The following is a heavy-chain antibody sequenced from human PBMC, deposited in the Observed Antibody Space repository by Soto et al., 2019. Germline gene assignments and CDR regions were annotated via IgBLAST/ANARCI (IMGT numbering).Heavy chain of an antibody. J-gene: IGHJ6*02. CDR3: TIRITIFGVVIGPLGYYGMDV. V-gene: IGHV3-23*01. D-gene: IGHD3-3*01. Sequence: EVQLLESGGGLVQPGGSLRLSCAASGFTFSSYAMSWVRQAPGKGLEWVSAISGSGGSTYYADSVKGRFTISRDNSKNTLYLQMNSLRAEDTAVYYCTIRITIFGVVIGPLGYYGMDVWGQGTTVTVSS. CDR1: GFTFSSYA. CDR2: ISGSGGST.